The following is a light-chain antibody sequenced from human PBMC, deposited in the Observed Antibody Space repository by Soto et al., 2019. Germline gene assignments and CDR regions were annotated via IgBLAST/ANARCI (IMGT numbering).Light chain of an antibody. CDR3: AAWDDSLIGYV. J-gene: IGLJ1*01. Sequence: QSVLTQPPSVSAAPGQRVTISCSGSSSNIGSNYVSWYQQLPGTAPKLLIYDNYKRPSGIPDRFSGSTSGTSATLAIAGLQTGDEADYYCAAWDDSLIGYVFGTGTKVTVL. CDR2: DNY. V-gene: IGLV1-51*01. CDR1: SSNIGSNY.